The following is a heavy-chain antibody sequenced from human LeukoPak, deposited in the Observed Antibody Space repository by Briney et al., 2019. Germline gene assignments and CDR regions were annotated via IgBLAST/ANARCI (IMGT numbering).Heavy chain of an antibody. CDR1: GGSLSGYF. J-gene: IGHJ6*03. D-gene: IGHD3-3*01. Sequence: SETLSLTCAVYGGSLSGYFWSWARQPPGKGLEWFGEINHSGSTKYNPSLKSRVTISVDTSKNQFPLKLSSVTAADTAMYYCARVSRFDIRPSEYYYYMDVWDKGSTVTVSS. V-gene: IGHV4-34*01. CDR3: ARVSRFDIRPSEYYYYMDV. CDR2: INHSGST.